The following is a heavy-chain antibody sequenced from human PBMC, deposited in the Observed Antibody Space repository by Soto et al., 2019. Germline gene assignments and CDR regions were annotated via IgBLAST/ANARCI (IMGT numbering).Heavy chain of an antibody. CDR3: TRLGYCSSTSCPPLGVGGEHYYYGMDV. J-gene: IGHJ6*02. V-gene: IGHV3-49*03. D-gene: IGHD2-2*01. CDR2: IRSKAYGGTT. Sequence: PGGSLRLSCTASGFTFGDYAMSWFRQAPGKGLEWVGFIRSKAYGGTTEYAASVKGRFTISRDDSKSIAYLQMNSLKTEDTAVYYCTRLGYCSSTSCPPLGVGGEHYYYGMDVWGQGTTVTVSS. CDR1: GFTFGDYA.